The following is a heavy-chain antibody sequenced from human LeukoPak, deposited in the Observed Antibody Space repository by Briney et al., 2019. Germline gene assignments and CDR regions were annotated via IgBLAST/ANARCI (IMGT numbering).Heavy chain of an antibody. D-gene: IGHD1-26*01. J-gene: IGHJ4*02. CDR1: GFTDNTKY. Sequence: GGSLRLSCAASGFTDNTKYMSWVRPAPGKELEGVSLIYIGGPTYYADYVKSRFTITRDNSKNTLYLQMNSLRAEDTAVYYCARAQYSGRYWGDFDNWGQGTLVTVSS. CDR3: ARAQYSGRYWGDFDN. V-gene: IGHV3-53*01. CDR2: IYIGGPT.